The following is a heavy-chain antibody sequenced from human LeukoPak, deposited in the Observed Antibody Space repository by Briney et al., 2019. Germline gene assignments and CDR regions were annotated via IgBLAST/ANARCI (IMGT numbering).Heavy chain of an antibody. CDR2: IYYSGST. Sequence: SETLSLTCTVSGASISGTAYYWGWVRQPPRKGLEWIGNIYYSGSTSYNPSLKSRVTISVDTSKKQFSLKLSSVTAADTAFYYCARYIVSYPHDAFDIWGQGTMVTVSS. CDR3: ARYIVSYPHDAFDI. CDR1: GASISGTAYY. J-gene: IGHJ3*02. V-gene: IGHV4-39*07. D-gene: IGHD1-26*01.